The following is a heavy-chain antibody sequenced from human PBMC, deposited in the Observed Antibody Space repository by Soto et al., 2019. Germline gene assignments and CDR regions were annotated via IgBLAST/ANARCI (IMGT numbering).Heavy chain of an antibody. CDR1: GFTFTNNG. D-gene: IGHD5-12*01. CDR3: ANDLRQGASGATVYGMDV. CDR2: VSHDGRKT. J-gene: IGHJ6*02. Sequence: QVQLVESGGGDVQPGTSLRLSCVASGFTFTNNGMHWVRQAPGKGLEWVALVSHDGRKTFYADSVKGRLTIYRDNSKSTVYLHINNLRPEDTAVYQCANDLRQGASGATVYGMDVWGQGTKVTVSS. V-gene: IGHV3-30*18.